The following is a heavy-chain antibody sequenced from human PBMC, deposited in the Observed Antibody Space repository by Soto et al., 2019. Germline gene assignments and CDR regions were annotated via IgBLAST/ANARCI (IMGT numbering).Heavy chain of an antibody. CDR1: GGTFSSYA. Sequence: QVQLVQSGAEVKKPGSSVKVSCKASGGTFSSYAISWVRQAPGQGLEWMGGIIPISGTANYAQKFQGRVTITADESTSTAYMELSSLRSEDTAVYYCARVLKRYYDSSGYAFDIWGQGTMVTVSS. CDR2: IIPISGTA. V-gene: IGHV1-69*01. D-gene: IGHD3-22*01. J-gene: IGHJ3*02. CDR3: ARVLKRYYDSSGYAFDI.